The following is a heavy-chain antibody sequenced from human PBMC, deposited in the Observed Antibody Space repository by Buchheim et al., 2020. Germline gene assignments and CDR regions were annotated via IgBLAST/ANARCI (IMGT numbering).Heavy chain of an antibody. CDR3: ARDIRVSDSWSFDY. V-gene: IGHV5-51*01. J-gene: IGHJ4*02. CDR2: IYPGDSDT. D-gene: IGHD6-13*01. CDR1: GYSFTSYW. Sequence: EVQLVQSGAAVKKPGESLQISCKGSGYSFTSYWIGWVRQMPGKGLEWMGIIYPGDSDTRYSPSFQGHVTISADNSITPAYPQWSSLKVSDTAMYYCARDIRVSDSWSFDYWGQGTL.